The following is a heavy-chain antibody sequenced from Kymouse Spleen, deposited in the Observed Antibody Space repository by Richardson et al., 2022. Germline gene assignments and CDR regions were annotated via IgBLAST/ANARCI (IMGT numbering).Heavy chain of an antibody. J-gene: IGHJ6*02. V-gene: IGHV4-39*01. Sequence: QLQLQESGPGLVKPSETLSLTCTVSGGSISSSSYYWGWIRQPPGKGLEWIGSIYYSGSTYYNPSLKSRVTISVDTSKNQFSLKLSSVTAADTAVYYCASLYSSGWYDYYYYGMDVWGQGTTVTVSS. CDR1: GGSISSSSYY. CDR2: IYYSGST. D-gene: IGHD6-19*01. CDR3: ASLYSSGWYDYYYYGMDV.